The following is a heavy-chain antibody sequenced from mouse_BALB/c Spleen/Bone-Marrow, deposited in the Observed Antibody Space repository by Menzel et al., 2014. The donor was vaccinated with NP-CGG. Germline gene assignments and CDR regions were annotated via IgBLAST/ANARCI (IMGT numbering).Heavy chain of an antibody. V-gene: IGHV1-80*01. D-gene: IGHD1-1*01. CDR2: IYPGDDDT. J-gene: IGHJ3*01. CDR1: GYAFSRSW. Sequence: VQLQQSGAELVRPGSSVKISCKASGYAFSRSWMNRVKQRTGQGLEWIGQIYPGDDDTNYSGKFKGRATLTADKSSGTAYMQLSSLASEDSAVYFCAGSTPLAYWGQGTLVTVSA. CDR3: AGSTPLAY.